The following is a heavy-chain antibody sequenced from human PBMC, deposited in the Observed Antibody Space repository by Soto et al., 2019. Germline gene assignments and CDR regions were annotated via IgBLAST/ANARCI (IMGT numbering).Heavy chain of an antibody. D-gene: IGHD5-12*01. CDR2: IYYSGST. V-gene: IGHV4-61*08. CDR1: GGSISSGGYY. CDR3: ARRIVATETFDYWGQGTLVTVSSGKSAPGESLKISCKGSGFSSYYFDY. J-gene: IGHJ4*02. Sequence: SEILSLTCTVSGGSISSGGYYWSWIRQHPGKGLEWIGYIYYSGSTKYNPSLNSRVTISVDTSKNQFSLTVTSVTAADTAVYYCARRIVATETFDYWGQGTLVTVSSGKSAPGESLKISCKGSGFSSYYFDYWGQGTLVNVSS.